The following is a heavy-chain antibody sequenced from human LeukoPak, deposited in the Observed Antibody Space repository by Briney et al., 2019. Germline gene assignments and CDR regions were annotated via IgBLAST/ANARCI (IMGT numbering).Heavy chain of an antibody. CDR3: ARDDSSLSDY. Sequence: ASVKVSCKASGYIFFSFGISWVRQAPGQGLEWMGWISGDTGNTDYAQKLQGRVTMTTDTSTSTAYMELRSLRSDDTAVYYCARDDSSLSDYWGQGTLVTVSS. J-gene: IGHJ4*02. V-gene: IGHV1-18*01. CDR2: ISGDTGNT. D-gene: IGHD6-13*01. CDR1: GYIFFSFG.